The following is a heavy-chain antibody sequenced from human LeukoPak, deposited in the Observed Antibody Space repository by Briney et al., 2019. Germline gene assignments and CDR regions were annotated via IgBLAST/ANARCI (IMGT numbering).Heavy chain of an antibody. CDR3: ATETNGRHYDY. D-gene: IGHD1-14*01. CDR2: IGPTGSDR. J-gene: IGHJ4*02. V-gene: IGHV3-21*06. Sequence: PGRSLRLSCTASGLTFSTSGFNWVRQAPGEGLEWVASIGPTGSDRYHADSIKGRFTISRDDANNFLYLQMNSLRAEDTAVYYCATETNGRHYDYWGQGTLLTVSS. CDR1: GLTFSTSG.